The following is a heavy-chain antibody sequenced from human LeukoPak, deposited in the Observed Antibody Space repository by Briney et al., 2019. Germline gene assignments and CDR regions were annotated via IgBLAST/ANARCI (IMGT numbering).Heavy chain of an antibody. V-gene: IGHV3-7*05. Sequence: GGSLRLSCAASGFTFSSYWMTWVRQAPGKGLEWVANVKKDGSDQYYGDSVKGRFTISRDNTKNSLFLQMNSLRAEDTAMYYCTTYYDSGPSKDWGQGTLVTVSS. J-gene: IGHJ4*02. CDR1: GFTFSSYW. CDR3: TTYYDSGPSKD. D-gene: IGHD3-22*01. CDR2: VKKDGSDQ.